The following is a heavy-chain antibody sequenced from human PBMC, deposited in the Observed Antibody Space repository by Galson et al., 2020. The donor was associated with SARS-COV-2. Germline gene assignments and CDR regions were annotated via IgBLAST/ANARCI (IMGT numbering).Heavy chain of an antibody. V-gene: IGHV1-2*02. J-gene: IGHJ6*02. CDR1: GYTFTGYY. CDR2: INPDSGGT. D-gene: IGHD6-13*01. Sequence: ASVKGSCKASGYTFTGYYIHWVRQAPGQGLEWMGWINPDSGGTKYAQKFQGRVSMTRDTSISTGYMELSRLRSDDTAVYYCARARVRAAAGRLNYYYYGMDVWGQGTTVTVSS. CDR3: ARARVRAAAGRLNYYYYGMDV.